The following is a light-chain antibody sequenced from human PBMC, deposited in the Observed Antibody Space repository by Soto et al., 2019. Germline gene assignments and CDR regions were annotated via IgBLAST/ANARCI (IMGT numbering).Light chain of an antibody. J-gene: IGKJ4*01. Sequence: EIGLTQSAATLSLSPGERATLSCRASQSVSRYLAWYQQKPGQAPRLLIYDASNRATGIPARFSGSGSGTDFTLTISSREPEDFAVYYCQQRSNWPPFSFGGGTKVDIK. CDR2: DAS. CDR1: QSVSRY. V-gene: IGKV3-11*01. CDR3: QQRSNWPPFS.